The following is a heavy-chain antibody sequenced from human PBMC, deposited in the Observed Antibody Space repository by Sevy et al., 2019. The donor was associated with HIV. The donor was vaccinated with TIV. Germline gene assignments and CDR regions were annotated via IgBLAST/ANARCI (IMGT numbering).Heavy chain of an antibody. CDR2: INESGII. D-gene: IGHD2-2*01. V-gene: IGHV4-34*01. CDR3: ARSPPVVVVPGAPSWFDP. CDR1: DGSFSGYY. Sequence: SETLSLTCAVHDGSFSGYYWNWIRQLPGKGLEWIGEINESGIIYYNPSLKSRVTISVDTSKTRFSLKLNFVTAADTAVYFFARSPPVVVVPGAPSWFDPWGQGTLVTVSS. J-gene: IGHJ5*02.